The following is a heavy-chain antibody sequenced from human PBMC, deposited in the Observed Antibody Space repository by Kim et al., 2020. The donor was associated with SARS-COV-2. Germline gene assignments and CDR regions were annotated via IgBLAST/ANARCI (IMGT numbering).Heavy chain of an antibody. V-gene: IGHV1-3*01. CDR3: ARDGRSVDYYFDY. J-gene: IGHJ4*02. Sequence: ASVKVSCKASGYTFTSYCLHWVRQAPGQSLEWMGWIDVANTNTHYSENFQGRVTISRDTSATTVYIELSSLRSEDTAVYYCARDGRSVDYYFDYWGQGTVVTVSS. CDR2: IDVANTNT. CDR1: GYTFTSYC.